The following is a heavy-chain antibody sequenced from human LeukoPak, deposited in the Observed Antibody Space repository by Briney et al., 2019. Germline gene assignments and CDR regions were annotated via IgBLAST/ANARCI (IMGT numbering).Heavy chain of an antibody. J-gene: IGHJ5*02. CDR3: AREPYPSKYRDWFDP. V-gene: IGHV3-23*01. CDR1: GFTFSSYE. CDR2: ISGRRDST. D-gene: IGHD1-14*01. Sequence: GGSLRLSCAASGFTFSSYEMNWVRQAPGKGLEWVSTISGRRDSTSYADSVKGRFTISRDNSKNTLYLQMNSLRAEDTAVYYCAREPYPSKYRDWFDPWGQGTLVTVSS.